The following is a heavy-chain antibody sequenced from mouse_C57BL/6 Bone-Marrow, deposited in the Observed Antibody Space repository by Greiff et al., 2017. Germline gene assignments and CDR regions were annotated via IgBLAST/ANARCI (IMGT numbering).Heavy chain of an antibody. CDR3: AKTGYGSSYDWYVDV. CDR1: GFSLTSYG. CDR2: IWRGGST. V-gene: IGHV2-5*01. Sequence: QVQLKESGPGLVQPSQSLSITCTVSGFSLTSYGVPWVRQSPGKGLEWLGVIWRGGSTDYNAAFMSRLSITKDNSKSQVFFKMNSLQADDTAIDYWAKTGYGSSYDWYVDVWGTGTTVTVSS. D-gene: IGHD1-1*01. J-gene: IGHJ1*03.